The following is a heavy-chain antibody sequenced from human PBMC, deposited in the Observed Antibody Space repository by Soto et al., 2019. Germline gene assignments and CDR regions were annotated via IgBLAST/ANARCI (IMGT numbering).Heavy chain of an antibody. Sequence: SETLSLTCTVSGGSVSSGSYYWSWIRQPPGKGLEWIGYIYYSGSTNYNPSLKSRVTISVDTSKNQFSLKLSSVTAADTAVYYCARHRGRPTDYYGSRRGAFDIWGQGTMVTVSS. D-gene: IGHD3-10*01. CDR3: ARHRGRPTDYYGSRRGAFDI. J-gene: IGHJ3*02. V-gene: IGHV4-61*01. CDR2: IYYSGST. CDR1: GGSVSSGSYY.